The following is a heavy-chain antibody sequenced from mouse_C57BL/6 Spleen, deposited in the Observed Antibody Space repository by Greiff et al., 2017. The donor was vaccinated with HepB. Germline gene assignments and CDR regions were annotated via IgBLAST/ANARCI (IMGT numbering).Heavy chain of an antibody. CDR1: GYAFSSYW. V-gene: IGHV1-80*01. CDR3: ARSYYGSSYSFDY. J-gene: IGHJ2*01. Sequence: VQLQQSGAELVKPGASVKISCKASGYAFSSYWMNWVKQRPGKGLEWIGQIYPGDGDTNYNGKFKGKATLTADNSSSTAYMQLSSLTSEDSAVYFCARSYYGSSYSFDYWGQGTTLTVSS. D-gene: IGHD1-1*01. CDR2: IYPGDGDT.